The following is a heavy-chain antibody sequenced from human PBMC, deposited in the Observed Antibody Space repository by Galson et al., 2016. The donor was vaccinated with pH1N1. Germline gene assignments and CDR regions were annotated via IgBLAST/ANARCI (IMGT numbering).Heavy chain of an antibody. CDR3: AGDRVAGIRGAGMDV. D-gene: IGHD6-19*01. V-gene: IGHV5-51*03. CDR1: GYSFADHW. CDR2: IYPDDSDT. Sequence: QSGAEVKKPGESLRISCQASGYSFADHWIAWVRQVPGEGLEWMGFIYPDDSDTKYNPSFQGQVIISADKSFNTAYLQWSSLKASDTAMYYCAGDRVAGIRGAGMDVGGQGTTVTVSS. J-gene: IGHJ6*02.